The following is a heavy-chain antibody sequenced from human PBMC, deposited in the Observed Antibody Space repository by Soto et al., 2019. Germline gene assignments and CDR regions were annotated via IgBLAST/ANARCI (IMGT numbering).Heavy chain of an antibody. Sequence: GGSLRLSCAASGFSLNDHGVNWVRQAPGKGLEWISSVNRGASSLYYAESVKGRFTMSRDDAKNSVYLQMNSLRDEDTAVYYCARQINWRDGGAWGQGSQVTVSS. CDR1: GFSLNDHG. J-gene: IGHJ5*02. CDR2: VNRGASSL. V-gene: IGHV3-48*02. D-gene: IGHD3-16*01. CDR3: ARQINWRDGGA.